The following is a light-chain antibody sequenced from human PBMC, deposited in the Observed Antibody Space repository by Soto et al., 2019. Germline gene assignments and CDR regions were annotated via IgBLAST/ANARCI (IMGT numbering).Light chain of an antibody. CDR3: QQYDTSPPT. Sequence: MVLTQSPGTLSLSPGERATLSCSASQPITSRYLAWYQHQPGQAPRLLIYRTFARAPGIPDRFSGGGSGTDFTLTISRLEREDFAVYYCQQYDTSPPTFGQGTRLDIK. V-gene: IGKV3-20*01. CDR2: RTF. J-gene: IGKJ5*01. CDR1: QPITSRY.